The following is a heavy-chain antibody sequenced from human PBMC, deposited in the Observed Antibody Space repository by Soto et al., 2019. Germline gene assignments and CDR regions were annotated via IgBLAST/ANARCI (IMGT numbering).Heavy chain of an antibody. CDR1: GFTFSNAW. J-gene: IGHJ6*02. CDR2: IKSKTDGGTT. Sequence: GGSLTLSCAASGFTFSNAWMSWVRQAPGKGLEWVGRIKSKTDGGTTDYAAPVKGRSTISTDDSNNTLYMQMNSLKTEDTAVYYCTTDRHLYYDFWSGYPDGMDDWGQGTTVTVSS. D-gene: IGHD3-3*01. CDR3: TTDRHLYYDFWSGYPDGMDD. V-gene: IGHV3-15*01.